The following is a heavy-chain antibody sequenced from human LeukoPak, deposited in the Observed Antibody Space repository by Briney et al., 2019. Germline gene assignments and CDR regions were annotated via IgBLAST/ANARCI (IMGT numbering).Heavy chain of an antibody. V-gene: IGHV3-30*02. J-gene: IGHJ6*02. CDR3: AKPDYSGYGLHYGMDV. CDR1: GFTFSPHG. D-gene: IGHD5-12*01. Sequence: GGSLRLSCAASGFTFSPHGMHWVRQAPAKGLEWVAFIQFDGSNKYFLESVKGRFTISRDNSMTTVYLQMNSLRAEDTAVYYCAKPDYSGYGLHYGMDVWGQGTTVTVSS. CDR2: IQFDGSNK.